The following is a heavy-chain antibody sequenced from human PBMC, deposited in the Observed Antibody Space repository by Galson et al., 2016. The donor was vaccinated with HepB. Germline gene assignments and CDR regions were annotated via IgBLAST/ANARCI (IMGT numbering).Heavy chain of an antibody. CDR1: GYTFSSYI. CDR3: ARAGGTTSIFAFDL. V-gene: IGHV3-30-3*02. CDR2: VSYLGISQ. Sequence: SLRLSCAASGYTFSSYIIHWVRQAPGKGLGWVSVVSYLGISQDDADSVTGRFTFSRDDSKNTLYLQLNGLRPEDTAVYYCARAGGTTSIFAFDLWGRGTLVTVSS. D-gene: IGHD1-14*01. J-gene: IGHJ3*01.